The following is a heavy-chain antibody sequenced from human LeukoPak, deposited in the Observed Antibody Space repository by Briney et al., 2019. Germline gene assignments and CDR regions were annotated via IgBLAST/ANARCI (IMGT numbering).Heavy chain of an antibody. CDR2: IYYSGST. Sequence: SETLSLTCTVSGNSIRSSSYYWAWIRQSPEKGLEWFGSIYYSGSTYYSASFKSRLTISVDTSQNQFSLKLRSVTAADRAVYYCASRYYYDTRGYFLHWGQGTLVTVS. J-gene: IGHJ1*01. D-gene: IGHD3-22*01. V-gene: IGHV4-39*01. CDR1: GNSIRSSSYY. CDR3: ASRYYYDTRGYFLH.